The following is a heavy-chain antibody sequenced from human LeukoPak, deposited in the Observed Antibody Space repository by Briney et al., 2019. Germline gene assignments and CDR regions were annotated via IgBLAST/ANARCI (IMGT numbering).Heavy chain of an antibody. CDR1: GFTFSSYD. CDR3: AKVVAVAQFDY. Sequence: GGSLRLSCAASGFTFSSYDMHWVRQAPGKGLEWVAVISYDGSYKYSADSVKGRFTISRDNSKNTLYLQMSSLRAEDTAVYYCAKVVAVAQFDYWGQGTLVTVSS. V-gene: IGHV3-30*18. J-gene: IGHJ4*02. D-gene: IGHD6-19*01. CDR2: ISYDGSYK.